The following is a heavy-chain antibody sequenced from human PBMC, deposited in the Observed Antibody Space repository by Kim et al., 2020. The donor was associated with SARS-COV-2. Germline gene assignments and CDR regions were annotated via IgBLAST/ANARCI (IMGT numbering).Heavy chain of an antibody. D-gene: IGHD3-22*01. Sequence: SLKSRVTISVDTSKNQFSLKLSSVTAADTAVYYCGMYYYDSSGQHDAFDIWGQGTMVTVSS. CDR3: GMYYYDSSGQHDAFDI. V-gene: IGHV4-34*01. J-gene: IGHJ3*02.